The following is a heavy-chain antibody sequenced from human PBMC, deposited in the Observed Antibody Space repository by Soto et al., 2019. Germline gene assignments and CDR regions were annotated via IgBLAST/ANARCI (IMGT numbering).Heavy chain of an antibody. J-gene: IGHJ4*02. CDR2: ISGSGGST. V-gene: IGHV3-23*01. CDR1: GFTFSSYA. CDR3: ARVSFAKYYDSSGPQISVGY. Sequence: GGSLRLSCAASGFTFSSYAMSWVRQAPGKGLEWVSAISGSGGSTYYADSVKGRFTISRDNSKNTLYLQMSSLRAEDTAVYYWARVSFAKYYDSSGPQISVGYWGQGTLVTVSS. D-gene: IGHD3-22*01.